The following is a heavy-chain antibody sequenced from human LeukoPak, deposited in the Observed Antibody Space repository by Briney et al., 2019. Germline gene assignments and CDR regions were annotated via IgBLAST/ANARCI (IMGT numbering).Heavy chain of an antibody. V-gene: IGHV4-38-2*02. CDR3: ARAFYSSSWNHKEDFFDF. J-gene: IGHJ4*02. Sequence: SETLSRACTVSGYSISNGYYWGWIRQPPGKGLEWIGSIYHSGSTYYHPSLKSRVTISVDTSKNQFSLKVSSVTAADTAVYYCARAFYSSSWNHKEDFFDFWGQGTLVTVSS. CDR1: GYSISNGYY. CDR2: IYHSGST. D-gene: IGHD6-13*01.